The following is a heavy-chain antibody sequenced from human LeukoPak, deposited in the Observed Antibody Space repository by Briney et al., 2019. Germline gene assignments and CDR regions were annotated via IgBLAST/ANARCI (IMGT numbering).Heavy chain of an antibody. V-gene: IGHV3-30*02. CDR2: IRYDGSNK. CDR1: GFTFSSYG. CDR3: AREDGGNGAPDAFDI. J-gene: IGHJ3*02. D-gene: IGHD4-23*01. Sequence: GGSLRLSCAASGFTFSSYGMHWVRQAPGKGLEWVAFIRYDGSNKYYADSVKGRFTISRDNAKNSLYLQMNSLRAEDTAVYYCAREDGGNGAPDAFDIWGQGTMVTVSS.